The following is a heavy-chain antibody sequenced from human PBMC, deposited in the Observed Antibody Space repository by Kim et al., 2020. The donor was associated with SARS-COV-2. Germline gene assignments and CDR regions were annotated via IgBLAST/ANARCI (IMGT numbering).Heavy chain of an antibody. V-gene: IGHV3-74*01. CDR2: SNT. Sequence: SNTKTAESVKGRFTISGDNAKNTVYLQMNSLRAEDTAVYYCGTDRDDNIDYWGQGTLVTDAS. D-gene: IGHD1-1*01. J-gene: IGHJ4*02. CDR3: GTDRDDNIDY.